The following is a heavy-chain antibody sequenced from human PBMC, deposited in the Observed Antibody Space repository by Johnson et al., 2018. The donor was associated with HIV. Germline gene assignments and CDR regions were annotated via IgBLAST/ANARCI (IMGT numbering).Heavy chain of an antibody. CDR1: GFTFRSYG. D-gene: IGHD3-16*02. V-gene: IGHV3-7*01. Sequence: VQLVESGGGVVQPGGSLRLSCAASGFTFRSYGMHWVRQAPGKVLEWVANIQEDGREKYYVDSLKGRFTISRDNAKNSLYLQMNSLRAEDTAVYYCATNGHDYVWGSYRPGGDAFDIWGQGTMVTVSS. CDR2: IQEDGREK. J-gene: IGHJ3*02. CDR3: ATNGHDYVWGSYRPGGDAFDI.